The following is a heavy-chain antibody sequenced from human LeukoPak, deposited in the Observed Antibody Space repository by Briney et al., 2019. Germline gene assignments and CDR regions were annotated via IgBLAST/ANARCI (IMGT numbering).Heavy chain of an antibody. V-gene: IGHV1-69*05. D-gene: IGHD2-15*01. CDR2: IIPIFGTA. J-gene: IGHJ4*02. CDR3: ARVPFPDGGSDY. Sequence: WASVKVSCKASGGTFSSYAISWVRQAPGQGLEWMGRIIPIFGTANYAQKFQGRVTITTDESTSTAYMELSSPRSEDTAVYYCARVPFPDGGSDYWGQGTLVTVSS. CDR1: GGTFSSYA.